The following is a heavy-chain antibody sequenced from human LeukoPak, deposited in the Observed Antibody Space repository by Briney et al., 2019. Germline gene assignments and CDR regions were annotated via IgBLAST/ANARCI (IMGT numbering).Heavy chain of an antibody. CDR3: ARDNPSSTSYDY. D-gene: IGHD2-2*01. Sequence: PGGSLRLSCAASGFTFSSHGMHWVRRAPGKGLEWVAAIWYDGSNQYYGDSVKDRFIISRDNSKSTLYLQMNSLRVEDTAVYYCARDNPSSTSYDYWGQGTLVTVSS. CDR1: GFTFSSHG. CDR2: IWYDGSNQ. J-gene: IGHJ4*02. V-gene: IGHV3-33*01.